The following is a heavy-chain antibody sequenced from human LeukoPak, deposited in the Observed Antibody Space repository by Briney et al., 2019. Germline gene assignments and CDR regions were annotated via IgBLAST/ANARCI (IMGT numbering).Heavy chain of an antibody. Sequence: ASVKVSRKASGYHFTGYHVHWVRQAPGQGLEWMGRISTDTGDTDNAQNFQGRLTMTRDTSINTAYMELTSLTSDDTAVYYCAGLGSTVEGRIDPWGQGTPVTVSS. CDR3: AGLGSTVEGRIDP. J-gene: IGHJ5*02. D-gene: IGHD5/OR15-5a*01. CDR2: ISTDTGDT. CDR1: GYHFTGYH. V-gene: IGHV1-2*02.